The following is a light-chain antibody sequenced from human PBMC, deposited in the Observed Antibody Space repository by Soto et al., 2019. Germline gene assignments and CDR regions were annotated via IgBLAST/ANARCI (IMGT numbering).Light chain of an antibody. J-gene: IGKJ4*01. CDR2: GTT. CDR3: QQYNNWPYT. Sequence: ILMTQSPSTLSVAAWELATFSCRASQSASSHLAWYHQTPGQAPRLLIYGTTPRATGIPARFSGSRSGTEFTLTISSLQSEDFAVYYCQQYNNWPYTFGGGTKVDIK. CDR1: QSASSH. V-gene: IGKV3-15*01.